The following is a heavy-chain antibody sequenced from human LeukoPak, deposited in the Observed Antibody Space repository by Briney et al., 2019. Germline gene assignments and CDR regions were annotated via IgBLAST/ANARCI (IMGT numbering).Heavy chain of an antibody. CDR2: LCSSSSYI. J-gene: IGHJ4*02. CDR1: GFTFSSHS. Sequence: GGSLRLSCAASGFTFSSHSMNWVRQAPGKGLEWGSSLCSSSSYIYYADSVKGRFTISRDNAKNSLYLQMNSLRAEDTAVYYCARFSGYCSSTSCTPGDWGQGTLVTVPS. CDR3: ARFSGYCSSTSCTPGD. D-gene: IGHD2-2*01. V-gene: IGHV3-21*01.